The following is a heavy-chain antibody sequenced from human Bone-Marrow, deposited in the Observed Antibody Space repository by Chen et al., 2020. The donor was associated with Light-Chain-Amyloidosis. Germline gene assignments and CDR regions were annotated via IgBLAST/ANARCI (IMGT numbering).Heavy chain of an antibody. CDR1: GFTFNNYA. CDR2: FSGGLSTT. V-gene: IGHV3-23*01. Sequence: EVQLLESGGDLVQPGGSLRLSCAASGFTFNNYAMSWVRQAPGKGLRFVSTFSGGLSTTYYADSVKGRFTVSRDNSNNTLYLQMSSLRAEDTAIYYCARGSAATCSGARCYYFDYWGQGTLVTVSS. J-gene: IGHJ4*02. CDR3: ARGSAATCSGARCYYFDY. D-gene: IGHD2-15*01.